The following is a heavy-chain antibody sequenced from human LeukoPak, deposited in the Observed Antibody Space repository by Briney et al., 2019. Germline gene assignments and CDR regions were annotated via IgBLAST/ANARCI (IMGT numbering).Heavy chain of an antibody. V-gene: IGHV4-39*01. Sequence: PSETLSLTCTVSGSSISSSSHHWAWIRQPPGKGLEWIASIYYTGNSYYNPSLRSRLTISVDSSKDQFSLRLSSVTAADTAVYYCSREHYSTSDYWGQGILVTVSS. CDR3: SREHYSTSDY. CDR2: IYYTGNS. CDR1: GSSISSSSHH. D-gene: IGHD1/OR15-1a*01. J-gene: IGHJ4*02.